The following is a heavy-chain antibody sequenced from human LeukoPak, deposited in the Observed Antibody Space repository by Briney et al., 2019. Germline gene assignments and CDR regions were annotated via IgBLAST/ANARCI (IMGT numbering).Heavy chain of an antibody. CDR2: IPYDGSNK. Sequence: GGSLRLSCAASGFTFSSYAMHWVRQAPGKGLEWVAVIPYDGSNKYYADSVKGRFTISRDNSKNTLYLQMNSLRAEDTAVYYCARSDFSGASGSYDYWGQGTLVTVSS. V-gene: IGHV3-30-3*01. CDR3: ARSDFSGASGSYDY. J-gene: IGHJ4*02. D-gene: IGHD1-26*01. CDR1: GFTFSSYA.